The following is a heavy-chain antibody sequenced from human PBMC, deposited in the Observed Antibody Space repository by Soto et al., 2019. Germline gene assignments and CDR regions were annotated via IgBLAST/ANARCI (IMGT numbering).Heavy chain of an antibody. Sequence: ASVKHSCEASAYTSSRYSIGWVRHAPGQGLEWMGWISAYNGNTNYAQKLQGRVTMTTDTSTSTAYLALRSLRSEEGAVYWCESWSHKPLVSWFGSWGKGTLVTVSS. CDR3: ESWSHKPLVSWFGS. CDR2: ISAYNGNT. CDR1: AYTSSRYS. V-gene: IGHV1-18*04. J-gene: IGHJ5*01. D-gene: IGHD1-1*01.